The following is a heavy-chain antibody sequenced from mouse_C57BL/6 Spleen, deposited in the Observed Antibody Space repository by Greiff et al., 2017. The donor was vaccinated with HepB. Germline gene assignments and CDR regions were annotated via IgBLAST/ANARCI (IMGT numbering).Heavy chain of an antibody. CDR1: GYSFTGYY. D-gene: IGHD2-4*01. Sequence: EVKLVESGPELVKPGASVKISCKASGYSFTGYYMNWVKQSPEKSLEWIGEINPSTGGTTYNQKFKAKATLTVDKSSSTAYMQLKSLTSEDSAVYYCARWGYDYDGGYWGQGTTLTVSS. J-gene: IGHJ2*01. CDR3: ARWGYDYDGGY. CDR2: INPSTGGT. V-gene: IGHV1-42*01.